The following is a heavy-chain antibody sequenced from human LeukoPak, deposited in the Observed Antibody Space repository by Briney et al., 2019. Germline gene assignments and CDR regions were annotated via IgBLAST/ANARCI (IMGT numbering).Heavy chain of an antibody. CDR3: AKEFRRSSGIAVAGFGY. CDR2: ISWNSGSI. CDR1: GFTFDDYA. J-gene: IGHJ4*02. Sequence: GGSLRLSCAASGFTFDDYAMPWVRQAPGKGLEWVSGISWNSGSIGCADSVKGRFTISRDNAKNSLYLQMNSLRAEDTALYYCAKEFRRSSGIAVAGFGYWGQGTLVTVSS. V-gene: IGHV3-9*01. D-gene: IGHD6-19*01.